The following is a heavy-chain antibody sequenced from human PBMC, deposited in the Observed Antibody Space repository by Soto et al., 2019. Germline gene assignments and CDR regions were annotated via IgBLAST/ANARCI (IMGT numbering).Heavy chain of an antibody. Sequence: QVQLVQSGAEVKKPGASVKVSCKASGYTFTSYDINWGGQATGQGLEWRGWMNPNSGNKGYEQKFQGRVTMTRNTSISTAYMELSSLRSEDTAVYYCATHYYYGSGSYPYFDYWGQGTLVTVSS. CDR2: MNPNSGNK. CDR3: ATHYYYGSGSYPYFDY. J-gene: IGHJ4*02. D-gene: IGHD3-10*01. CDR1: GYTFTSYD. V-gene: IGHV1-8*01.